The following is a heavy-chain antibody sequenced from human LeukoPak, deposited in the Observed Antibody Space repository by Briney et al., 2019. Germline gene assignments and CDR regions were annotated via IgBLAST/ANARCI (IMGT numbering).Heavy chain of an antibody. J-gene: IGHJ4*02. Sequence: SETLSLTCTVSGGSISSSSYYWGWIRQPPGKGLEWIGSIYYSGSTYYNPSLKSRVTISVDTSKNQFSPKLSSVTAADTAVYYCARGLRFDYWGQGTLVTVSS. V-gene: IGHV4-39*07. CDR1: GGSISSSSYY. CDR2: IYYSGST. CDR3: ARGLRFDY.